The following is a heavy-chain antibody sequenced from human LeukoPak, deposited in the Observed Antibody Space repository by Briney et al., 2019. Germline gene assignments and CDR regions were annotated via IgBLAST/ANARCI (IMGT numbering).Heavy chain of an antibody. J-gene: IGHJ4*02. D-gene: IGHD1-26*01. Sequence: GGSLRLSCAASGFTFSSYAMSWVRQAPGKGLEWVGRIKSKTDGGTTDYAAPVKGRFTISRDDSKNTLYLQMNSLKTEDTAVYYCHPFYYSFDYWGQGTLVTVSS. CDR2: IKSKTDGGTT. CDR3: HPFYYSFDY. V-gene: IGHV3-15*01. CDR1: GFTFSSYA.